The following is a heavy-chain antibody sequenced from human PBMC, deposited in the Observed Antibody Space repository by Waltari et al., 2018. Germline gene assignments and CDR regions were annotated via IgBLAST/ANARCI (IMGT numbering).Heavy chain of an antibody. V-gene: IGHV3-53*01. D-gene: IGHD3-22*01. CDR1: GFTVSSNY. CDR3: ARHSSGYYSVAFDI. Sequence: EVQLVESGGGLIQPGGSLRLSCAASGFTVSSNYMSWVRQAPGKGRAGVSDIYSGGITYYADSVKGRFTISRDNSKNTLYLQMNSLRAEDTAVYYCARHSSGYYSVAFDIWGQGTMVTVSS. CDR2: IYSGGIT. J-gene: IGHJ3*02.